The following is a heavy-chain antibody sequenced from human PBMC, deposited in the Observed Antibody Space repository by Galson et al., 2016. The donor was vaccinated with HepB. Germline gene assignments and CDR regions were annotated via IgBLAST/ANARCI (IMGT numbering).Heavy chain of an antibody. D-gene: IGHD3-16*01. CDR2: IYYSGST. V-gene: IGHV4-39*01. J-gene: IGHJ4*01. CDR1: GGSISSSAYY. Sequence: SETLSLTCTVSGGSISSSAYYWAWIRQPPGKGLEWIGSIYYSGSTDYKPSPKNRVTISVDTSKSQFSLKLSSVTAADTAVYYCARQGGGRFHDYSDSWGHGTLVTVSS. CDR3: ARQGGGRFHDYSDS.